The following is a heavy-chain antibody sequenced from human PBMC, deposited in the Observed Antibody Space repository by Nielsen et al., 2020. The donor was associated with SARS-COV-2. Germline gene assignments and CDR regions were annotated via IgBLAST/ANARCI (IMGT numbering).Heavy chain of an antibody. CDR1: GFTFGDAI. J-gene: IGHJ6*02. CDR3: KHYYDMDV. V-gene: IGHV3-73*01. CDR2: IRSKANNYET. Sequence: GESLKIFCAASGFTFGDAIIHWVRQASGKGLEWVGRIRSKANNYETAYAASVRGRFTISRDESESKAYLQMNSLKTEDTAVYFCKHYYDMDVWGQGTTVTVFS.